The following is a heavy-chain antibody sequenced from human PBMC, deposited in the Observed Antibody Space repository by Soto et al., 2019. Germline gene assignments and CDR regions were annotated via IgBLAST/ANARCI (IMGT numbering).Heavy chain of an antibody. D-gene: IGHD3-10*01. CDR3: PKPLYYYYKRGHYIVSFDP. V-gene: IGHV5-51*01. CDR1: GYDCGDYW. J-gene: IGHJ5*01. CDR2: VHPGDSDI. Sequence: WAYLKISCKASGYDCGDYWIDWVRQMPGKGLEWMGLVHPGDSDIRYSPSFQGQVTISADRSIATAYLQWSNVKASDSAMYYCPKPLYYYYKRGHYIVSFDPLGQGILVNVSS.